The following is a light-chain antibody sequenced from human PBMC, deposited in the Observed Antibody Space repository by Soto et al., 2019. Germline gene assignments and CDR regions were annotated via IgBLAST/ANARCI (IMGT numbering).Light chain of an antibody. CDR2: LGS. Sequence: DIVMTQSPLSLPVTPGEPASISCRSIQXLLHSNGYNYLDWYLQKPGQSPQLLIYLGSNRASGVPDRFSGSGSGTDFTLKISRVEAEDVGVYYCMQALQTPPTFGQGTRLEI. J-gene: IGKJ5*01. V-gene: IGKV2-28*01. CDR3: MQALQTPPT. CDR1: QXLLHSNGYNY.